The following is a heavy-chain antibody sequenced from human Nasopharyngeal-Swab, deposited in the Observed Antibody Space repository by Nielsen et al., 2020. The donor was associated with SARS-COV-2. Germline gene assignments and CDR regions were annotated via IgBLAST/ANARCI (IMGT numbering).Heavy chain of an antibody. CDR1: GFTFGDYA. CDR3: TSGIVGAN. V-gene: IGHV3-49*04. Sequence: GGSLRLSCTASGFTFGDYAMSWVRQAPEKGLEWVGFIRSKAYGGTTEYAASVKGRFTISRDDSKSIAYLQMNSLKTEDTAVYYCTSGIVGANWGQGTLVTVSS. D-gene: IGHD1-26*01. CDR2: IRSKAYGGTT. J-gene: IGHJ4*02.